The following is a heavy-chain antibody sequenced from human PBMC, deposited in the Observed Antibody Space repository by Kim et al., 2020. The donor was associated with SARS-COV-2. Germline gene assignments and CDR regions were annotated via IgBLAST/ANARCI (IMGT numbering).Heavy chain of an antibody. CDR3: ASEGKYYYYGMDV. D-gene: IGHD3-10*01. J-gene: IGHJ6*02. V-gene: IGHV1-69*04. Sequence: YAQKFQGRVTITADKSTSTAYMELSSLRSEDTDVYYCASEGKYYYYGMDVWGQGTTVTVSS.